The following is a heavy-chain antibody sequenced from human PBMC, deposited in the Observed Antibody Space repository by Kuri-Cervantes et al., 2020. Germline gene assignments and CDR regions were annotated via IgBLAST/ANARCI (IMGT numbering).Heavy chain of an antibody. J-gene: IGHJ6*02. V-gene: IGHV3-74*01. CDR1: GFTFSSYW. D-gene: IGHD3-3*01. Sequence: GESLKISCAASGFTFSSYWMHWVRQAPGKGLVWVSRINSDGSSTSYADSVKGRFTISRDNSKNTLYLQMNSLRAEDTAVYYCARDSVVTYYDFWSGYPASDYYYYGMDVWGQGTTVTVSS. CDR2: INSDGSST. CDR3: ARDSVVTYYDFWSGYPASDYYYYGMDV.